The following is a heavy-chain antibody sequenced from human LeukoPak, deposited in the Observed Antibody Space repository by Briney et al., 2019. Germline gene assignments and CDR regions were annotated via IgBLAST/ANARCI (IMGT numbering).Heavy chain of an antibody. CDR2: ISGSCSTI. J-gene: IGHJ4*02. CDR3: ARVRSGYSHENYFDY. Sequence: PGGSLRLSCAASGFTFSNYEMNWVRQAPGKGLEWVSYISGSCSTIYYADSVKGRFTISRDNAKDSLYLQMNSLRAEDTAVYYCARVRSGYSHENYFDYWGQGTLVTVPS. V-gene: IGHV3-48*03. CDR1: GFTFSNYE. D-gene: IGHD5-18*01.